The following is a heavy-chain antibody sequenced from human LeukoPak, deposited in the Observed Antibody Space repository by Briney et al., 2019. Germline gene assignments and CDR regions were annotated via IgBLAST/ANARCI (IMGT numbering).Heavy chain of an antibody. Sequence: PGGSLRLSCAASGFTFDDYAMHWVRQGPGKGLEWVSSISWNSGSIGYADSVKGRFTISRDNAKNSLYLQMNSLSAEDTAVYYCARDQRAFDIWGQGTMVTVSS. V-gene: IGHV3-9*01. CDR1: GFTFDDYA. D-gene: IGHD6-25*01. CDR2: ISWNSGSI. CDR3: ARDQRAFDI. J-gene: IGHJ3*02.